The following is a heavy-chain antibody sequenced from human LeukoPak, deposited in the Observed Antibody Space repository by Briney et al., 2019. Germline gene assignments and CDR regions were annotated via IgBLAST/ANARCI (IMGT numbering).Heavy chain of an antibody. CDR2: IYYSGST. V-gene: IGHV4-59*01. J-gene: IGHJ4*02. D-gene: IGHD6-13*01. Sequence: SETLSLTCTVSGGSISSYYWSWIRQPPGKGLEWIGYIYYSGSTNYNPSLKSRVTISVDTSKNQFSLKLSSVTAADTAVYYCARGSSSWPKNWGQGTLVTVSS. CDR3: ARGSSSWPKN. CDR1: GGSISSYY.